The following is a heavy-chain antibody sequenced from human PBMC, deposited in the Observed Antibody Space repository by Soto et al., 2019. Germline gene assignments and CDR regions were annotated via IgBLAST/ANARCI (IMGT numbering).Heavy chain of an antibody. CDR1: GFTFSSYE. CDR2: INISGRSI. V-gene: IGHV3-48*03. D-gene: IGHD6-6*01. Sequence: EVQLVESGGGLVQPGGSLRLSCAASGFTFSSYEMNWVRQAPGKGLEWVSYINISGRSIYYADSVKGRFTISRDNAKNSLDLQMNRLRAGDTAVYYCARDLGSSSGLDYCGQGTLVTVSS. CDR3: ARDLGSSSGLDY. J-gene: IGHJ4*02.